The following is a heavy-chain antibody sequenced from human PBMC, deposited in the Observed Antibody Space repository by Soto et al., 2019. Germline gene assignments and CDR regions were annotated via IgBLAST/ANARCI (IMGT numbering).Heavy chain of an antibody. D-gene: IGHD3-3*01. V-gene: IGHV1-18*04. Sequence: ASVKVSCKASGYTFTSYGSSWVRHAPGQGLEWMGWISAYNGNTNYAQKRQGRVTMTTDTSTRPAYLELRCLRSDDTAVYYCSRVEVARFLEWYYGGYYGMDVWGQGTTVTVSS. J-gene: IGHJ6*02. CDR2: ISAYNGNT. CDR3: SRVEVARFLEWYYGGYYGMDV. CDR1: GYTFTSYG.